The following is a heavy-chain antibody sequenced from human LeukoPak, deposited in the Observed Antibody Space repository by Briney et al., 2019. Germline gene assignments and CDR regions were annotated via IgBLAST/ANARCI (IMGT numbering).Heavy chain of an antibody. V-gene: IGHV4-61*02. CDR1: GGSISSGSYY. J-gene: IGHJ4*02. D-gene: IGHD3-22*01. CDR2: IYTSGST. Sequence: SETLSLTCTVSGGSISSGSYYWSWIRQPAGKGLEWIGRIYTSGSTNYNPSLKSRVTISVDTSKNQFSLKLSSATAADTAVYYCARDLDYYDSSGIPHWGQGTLVTVSS. CDR3: ARDLDYYDSSGIPH.